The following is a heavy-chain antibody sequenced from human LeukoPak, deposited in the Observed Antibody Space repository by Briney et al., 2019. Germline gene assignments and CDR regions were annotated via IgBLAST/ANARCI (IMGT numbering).Heavy chain of an antibody. CDR3: ASSEDTAMVLSDY. J-gene: IGHJ4*02. Sequence: GGSLRLSCAASGFTFSSYAMSWVRQAPGKGLEWVSAISGSGGSTYCADSVKGRFTISRDNSKNTLYLHMNSLRAEHTAVYYCASSEDTAMVLSDYWGEGTLVTVSS. D-gene: IGHD5-18*01. CDR2: ISGSGGST. V-gene: IGHV3-23*01. CDR1: GFTFSSYA.